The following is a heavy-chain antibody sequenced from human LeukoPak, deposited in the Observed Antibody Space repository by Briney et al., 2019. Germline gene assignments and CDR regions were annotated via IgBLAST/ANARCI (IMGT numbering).Heavy chain of an antibody. CDR3: ARIRPSRLYMDV. CDR1: GDSLSNGGYS. J-gene: IGHJ6*03. CDR2: IYNIGTT. D-gene: IGHD6-6*01. V-gene: IGHV4-30-4*07. Sequence: SQTLSLTRGVSGDSLSNGGYSWSWVRQPPGMGLDWIGYIYNIGTTSYNPPLKSRVTLSVATSKNQFTLKRTSVTAADTAVYYCARIRPSRLYMDVWGKGTTVTVSS.